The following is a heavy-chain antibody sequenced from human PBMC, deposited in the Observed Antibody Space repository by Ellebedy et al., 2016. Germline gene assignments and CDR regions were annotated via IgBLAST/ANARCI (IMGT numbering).Heavy chain of an antibody. CDR2: ISYDGRNK. V-gene: IGHV3-30*03. CDR3: ARGRNFGSGTYWVGDALDI. J-gene: IGHJ3*02. CDR1: GFTFSNYG. Sequence: GESLKISCAVSGFTFSNYGMHWVRQAPGKGLEWVAVISYDGRNKYYADSVKGRFTISRDNSKNTLYLQLNSLRPEDTAVYYCARGRNFGSGTYWVGDALDIWGQGTMITVSS. D-gene: IGHD3-10*01.